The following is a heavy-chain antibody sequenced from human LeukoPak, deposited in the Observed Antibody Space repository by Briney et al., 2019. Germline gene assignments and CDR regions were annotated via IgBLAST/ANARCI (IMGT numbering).Heavy chain of an antibody. CDR2: IFAGGTT. D-gene: IGHD6-13*01. J-gene: IGHJ4*02. CDR1: GFIVSNNY. CDR3: ARKQLASFDY. Sequence: SGGSLRLSCAASGFIVSNNYMSWVRQAPGRGLEWVSFIFAGGTTNYSDSVKDRFIISRNNSKSTLHLQMNSLRAEDTAVYYCARKQLASFDYWGQGILVTMSS. V-gene: IGHV3-66*01.